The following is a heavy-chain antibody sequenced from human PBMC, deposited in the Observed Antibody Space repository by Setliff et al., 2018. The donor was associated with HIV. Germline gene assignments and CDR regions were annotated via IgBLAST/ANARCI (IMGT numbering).Heavy chain of an antibody. CDR1: SGSISSNSFY. D-gene: IGHD5-12*01. V-gene: IGHV4-39*01. CDR2: IHYSGCT. Sequence: SETLSLTCTVSSGSISSNSFYWGWIRQPPGKGLEWIGTIHYSGCTYYNPSLKSRVSISVDTSENPFSLKLTSVTAADTAVYYCARNVASTSAFDIWGRGTMVTVSS. CDR3: ARNVASTSAFDI. J-gene: IGHJ3*02.